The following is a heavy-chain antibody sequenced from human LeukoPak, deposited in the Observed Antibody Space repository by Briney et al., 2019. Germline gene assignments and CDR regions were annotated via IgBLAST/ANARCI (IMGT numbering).Heavy chain of an antibody. CDR2: IYSSGTT. D-gene: IGHD1-26*01. J-gene: IGHJ5*02. V-gene: IGHV4-4*07. CDR3: ARERYSGSYWAQGPNWFDP. Sequence: SETLSLTCSVSGGSISSYYWSWIRQPAGKGLEYIGRIYSSGTTNYNPSLKSRVTLSVDTSKNQFSLKLSSVTAADTAVYYCARERYSGSYWAQGPNWFDPWGQGTLVTVSS. CDR1: GGSISSYY.